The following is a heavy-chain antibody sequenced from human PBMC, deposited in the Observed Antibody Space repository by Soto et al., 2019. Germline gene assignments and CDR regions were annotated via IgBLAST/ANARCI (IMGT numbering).Heavy chain of an antibody. CDR1: GYTFTSYD. CDR3: ARGYYDRRGMDV. D-gene: IGHD3-22*01. V-gene: IGHV1-8*01. Sequence: QVQLVQSGAEVKKPGASVKVSCKASGYTFTSYDINWVRQATGQGLEWMGWMNPNSGNTGYAQKVQGSVTMTKNTSISTAYMERSSLRSEDTAVYYCARGYYDRRGMDVWGQGTTVTVSS. CDR2: MNPNSGNT. J-gene: IGHJ6*02.